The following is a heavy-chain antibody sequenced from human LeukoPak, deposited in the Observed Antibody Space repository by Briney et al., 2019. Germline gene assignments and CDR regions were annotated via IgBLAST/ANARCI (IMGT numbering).Heavy chain of an antibody. CDR1: GFTFSSYG. CDR2: ISYDGSNK. J-gene: IGHJ3*02. D-gene: IGHD6-13*01. CDR3: AKLEADPGIAAAGTDDAFDI. Sequence: PGRSLRLSCAASGFTFSSYGMHWVRQAPGKGLEWVAFISYDGSNKYYADSVKGRFTISRDNSKSTLYLQMNSLRAEDTAVYYCAKLEADPGIAAAGTDDAFDIWGQGTMVTVSS. V-gene: IGHV3-30*18.